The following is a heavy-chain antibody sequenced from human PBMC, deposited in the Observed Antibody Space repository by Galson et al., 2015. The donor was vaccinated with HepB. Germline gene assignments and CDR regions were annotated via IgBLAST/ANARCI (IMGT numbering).Heavy chain of an antibody. J-gene: IGHJ4*02. CDR1: GGTFSSYA. V-gene: IGHV1-69*06. CDR3: ARGAKYDFWSGTLDY. CDR2: IIPIFGTA. Sequence: SVKVSCKASGGTFSSYAISWVRQAPGQGLEWMGGIIPIFGTANYAQKFQGRVTITADKSTSTAYMELSSLRSEDTAVYYCARGAKYDFWSGTLDYWGQGTLVTVSS. D-gene: IGHD3-3*01.